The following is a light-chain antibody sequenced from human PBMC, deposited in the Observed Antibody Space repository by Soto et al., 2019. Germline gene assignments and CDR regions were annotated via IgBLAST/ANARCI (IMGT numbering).Light chain of an antibody. CDR2: GAS. Sequence: IVMTQSPATLSVSPGASATLSCRTGQCVRSNLAWYQQKPGQAPRLLIYGASTRATGIPARFSGSGSGTEFTLTISSLQSEDFAVYYCQQYNNWPPSITFGQGTRLEIK. J-gene: IGKJ5*01. V-gene: IGKV3-15*01. CDR3: QQYNNWPPSIT. CDR1: QCVRSN.